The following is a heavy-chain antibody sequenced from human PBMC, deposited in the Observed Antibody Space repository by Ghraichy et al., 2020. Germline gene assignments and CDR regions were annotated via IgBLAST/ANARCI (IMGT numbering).Heavy chain of an antibody. J-gene: IGHJ5*02. CDR1: GGSISSRNYY. CDR3: ARSGVRDYDFWSGSLGWFDP. CDR2: IYYSGST. D-gene: IGHD3-3*01. V-gene: IGHV4-39*01. Sequence: SETLSLTCTVSGGSISSRNYYWGWIRQPPGKGLEWIGTIYYSGSTFYNSSLKSRVTISVDTSKNQFSLKLNSVTAADTAVYYCARSGVRDYDFWSGSLGWFDPWGQGTLVTVSS.